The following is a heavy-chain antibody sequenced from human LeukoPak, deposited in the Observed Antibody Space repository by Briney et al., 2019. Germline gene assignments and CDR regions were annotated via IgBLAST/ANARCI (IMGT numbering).Heavy chain of an antibody. D-gene: IGHD6-6*01. CDR1: GYRFTSYW. Sequence: GESLKISRKGSGYRFTSYWIGWVRQMPGKGLEWMGIIYPGDSDTRYSPSFQGQVTISADKSISTAYLQWSSLKASDTAMYYCARHPPAYSSSSGDYYYYMDVWGKGTTVTVSS. CDR3: ARHPPAYSSSSGDYYYYMDV. CDR2: IYPGDSDT. J-gene: IGHJ6*03. V-gene: IGHV5-51*01.